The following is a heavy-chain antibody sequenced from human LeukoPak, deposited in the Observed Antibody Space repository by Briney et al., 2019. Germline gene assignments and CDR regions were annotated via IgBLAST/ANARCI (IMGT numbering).Heavy chain of an antibody. J-gene: IGHJ4*02. V-gene: IGHV1-69*06. CDR1: GGTFSSYA. Sequence: GASVKVSCKASGGTFSSYAISWVRQAPGQALEWMGGIIPIFGTANYAQKFQGRVTITADKSTSTAYMELSSLRSEDTAVYYCARDSKGGWYAEFDYWGQGTLVTVSS. CDR2: IIPIFGTA. D-gene: IGHD6-19*01. CDR3: ARDSKGGWYAEFDY.